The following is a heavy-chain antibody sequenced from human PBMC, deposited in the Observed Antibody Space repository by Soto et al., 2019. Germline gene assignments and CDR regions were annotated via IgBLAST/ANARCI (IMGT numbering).Heavy chain of an antibody. Sequence: ASVKVSCKVSGYTPTELSMHWVRQAPGKGLEWMGGFDPEDGETIYAQEFQGRVTMTEDTSTGTAYMELSSLRSEDTAVYYCATKRYYGSGSYYRASYYYGMDVWGQGTTVTVSS. J-gene: IGHJ6*02. CDR1: GYTPTELS. CDR2: FDPEDGET. V-gene: IGHV1-24*01. D-gene: IGHD3-10*01. CDR3: ATKRYYGSGSYYRASYYYGMDV.